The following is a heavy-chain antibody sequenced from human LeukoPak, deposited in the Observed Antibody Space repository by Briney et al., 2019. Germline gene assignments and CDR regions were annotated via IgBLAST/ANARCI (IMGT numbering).Heavy chain of an antibody. CDR2: IWYDGTNK. J-gene: IGHJ5*02. CDR1: GFAFSSFG. Sequence: GGSLRLSCTASGFAFSSFGMHWVRQAPGKGLEWVAVIWYDGTNKYYADSVKGRFTISRDNSKNTLYLQMNSLRAEDTAVYYCARATVTRWFDPWGQGTPVTVSS. D-gene: IGHD4-17*01. CDR3: ARATVTRWFDP. V-gene: IGHV3-33*01.